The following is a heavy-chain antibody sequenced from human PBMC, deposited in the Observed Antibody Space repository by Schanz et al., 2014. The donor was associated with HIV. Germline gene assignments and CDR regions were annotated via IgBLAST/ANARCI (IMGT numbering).Heavy chain of an antibody. J-gene: IGHJ6*02. D-gene: IGHD2-2*01. CDR1: GFTFSRYA. V-gene: IGHV3-23*01. Sequence: EEQVLESGGGLVQPGGSLRLSCAASGFTFSRYAMSWVRQAPGKGLEWVSSISGSGAGTYYADSVKGRFTISRDNSKNTLFLQMNSLRAEDTALYYCAKDMGGVVPAAPFYYYGMDVWGQGTTVTVSS. CDR3: AKDMGGVVPAAPFYYYGMDV. CDR2: ISGSGAGT.